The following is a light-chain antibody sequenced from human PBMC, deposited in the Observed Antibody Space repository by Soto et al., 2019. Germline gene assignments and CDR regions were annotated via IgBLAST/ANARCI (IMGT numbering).Light chain of an antibody. CDR2: DAS. CDR3: QQRSNWPST. V-gene: IGKV3-11*01. CDR1: QSVSSY. Sequence: EIVLTQSPATLSLSPGERAALSCRASQSVSSYLAWYQQKPGQAPRLLIYDASKRATGIPARCSGSGSGTDFTLTISSLEPEDLAVYFCQQRSNWPSTFGGGTKVEI. J-gene: IGKJ4*01.